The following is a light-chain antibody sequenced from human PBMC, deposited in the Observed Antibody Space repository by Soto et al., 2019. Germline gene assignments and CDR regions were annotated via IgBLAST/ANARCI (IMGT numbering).Light chain of an antibody. Sequence: IVLTQSPGTLSSSPGGRATLSCRASQSVTDNYLAWYQHKPGQAPRLLIYGATSRATGIPDRFSGSGSGTDFTLTISRLEPEDFAMYYCHQYGRSPRGTFGQGTRLEIK. CDR1: QSVTDNY. J-gene: IGKJ5*01. CDR3: HQYGRSPRGT. CDR2: GAT. V-gene: IGKV3-20*01.